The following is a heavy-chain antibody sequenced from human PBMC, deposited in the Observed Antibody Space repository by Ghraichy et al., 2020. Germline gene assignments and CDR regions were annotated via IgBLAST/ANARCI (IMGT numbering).Heavy chain of an antibody. CDR3: ARAVSGSYFGGTDY. J-gene: IGHJ4*02. Sequence: ASVKVSCKASGYTFTSYDINWVRQATGQGLEWMGWMNPNSGNTGYAQKFQGRVTMTRNTSISTAYMELSSLRSEDTAVYYCARAVSGSYFGGTDYWGQGTLVTVSS. CDR2: MNPNSGNT. D-gene: IGHD1-26*01. V-gene: IGHV1-8*01. CDR1: GYTFTSYD.